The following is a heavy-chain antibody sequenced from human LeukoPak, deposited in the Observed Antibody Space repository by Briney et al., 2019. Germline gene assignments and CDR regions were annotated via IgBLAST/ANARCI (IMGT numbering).Heavy chain of an antibody. CDR2: IYTRGST. V-gene: IGHV4-61*02. D-gene: IGHD6-19*01. CDR3: ARDSVAGASYYYMDV. J-gene: IGHJ6*03. Sequence: SETLSLTCNVSGGSISSGRYYWSWIRQPAGKGLEWIGRIYTRGSTNYNPSLKSRVTMSVDTSKNQFSLKLSSVTAADTAVYYCARDSVAGASYYYMDVWGKGTTVTVSS. CDR1: GGSISSGRYY.